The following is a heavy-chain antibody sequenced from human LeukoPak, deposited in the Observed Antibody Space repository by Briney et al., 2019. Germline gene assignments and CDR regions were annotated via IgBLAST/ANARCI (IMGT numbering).Heavy chain of an antibody. D-gene: IGHD3-22*01. Sequence: GGSLRLSCAASGFTFSSYSMNWVRQAPGKGLEWVSSINSRSSYVYYADSVKGRFTISRDNAKNSLYLQMNSLRAEDTAVYYCARGPTMKMDVWGKGTTVTVSS. V-gene: IGHV3-21*01. CDR1: GFTFSSYS. J-gene: IGHJ6*04. CDR3: ARGPTMKMDV. CDR2: INSRSSYV.